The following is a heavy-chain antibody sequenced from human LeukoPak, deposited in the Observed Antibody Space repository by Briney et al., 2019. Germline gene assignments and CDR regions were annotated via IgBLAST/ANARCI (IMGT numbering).Heavy chain of an antibody. J-gene: IGHJ4*02. D-gene: IGHD1-26*01. CDR3: ARGSSGSYLLDY. CDR1: GGSFSGYY. Sequence: SETLSLTCAVYGGSFSGYYWSWIRQPPGKGLEWIGEINHSGSTNYNPSLKSRVTISVDTSKNQFSLKLSSVTAADTAVYYCARGSSGSYLLDYWGQGTLVTVYS. V-gene: IGHV4-34*01. CDR2: INHSGST.